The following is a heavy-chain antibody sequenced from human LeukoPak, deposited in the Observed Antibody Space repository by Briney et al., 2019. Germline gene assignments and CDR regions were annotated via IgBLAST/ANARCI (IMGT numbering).Heavy chain of an antibody. Sequence: GGSLRLSCVASGFTFSEHYMDWVRQSPGQGLEWVGRIRKKTDGYTTEYAASVRGRFTISRDDSRNSLYLQMNSLKTEDTAVYYCARVSSSSWWALDYWGQGTLVTVSS. CDR3: ARVSSSSWWALDY. CDR2: IRKKTDGYTT. D-gene: IGHD6-13*01. V-gene: IGHV3-72*01. J-gene: IGHJ4*02. CDR1: GFTFSEHY.